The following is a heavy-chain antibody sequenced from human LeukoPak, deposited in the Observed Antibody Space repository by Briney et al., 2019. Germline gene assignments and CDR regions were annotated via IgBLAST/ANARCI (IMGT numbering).Heavy chain of an antibody. Sequence: PGGSLRLSCAASGFTFSSYAMHWVRQAPGKGLEYVSAISSNGGSTYYVNSMKGRFTISRDNSKNTLYLHMGSLRVEDMAVYYCARRGSYYGDSMDYWGQGTLVTVSS. CDR1: GFTFSSYA. J-gene: IGHJ4*02. D-gene: IGHD1-26*01. CDR3: ARRGSYYGDSMDY. CDR2: ISSNGGST. V-gene: IGHV3-64*01.